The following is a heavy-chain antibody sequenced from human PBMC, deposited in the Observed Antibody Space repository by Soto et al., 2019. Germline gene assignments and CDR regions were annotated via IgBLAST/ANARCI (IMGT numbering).Heavy chain of an antibody. CDR2: INPNSGGT. CDR3: ARGYYDFWSGYYPYNWFDP. Sequence: QVQLVQSGAEVKKPGSSVKVSCKASGYTFTGYYMHWVRQAPGQGLEWMGWINPNSGGTNYAQKVQGWVTMTRDTSISPAYMELSRLRSDDTAVYYCARGYYDFWSGYYPYNWFDPLGQGTLVTVSS. J-gene: IGHJ5*02. CDR1: GYTFTGYY. D-gene: IGHD3-3*01. V-gene: IGHV1-2*04.